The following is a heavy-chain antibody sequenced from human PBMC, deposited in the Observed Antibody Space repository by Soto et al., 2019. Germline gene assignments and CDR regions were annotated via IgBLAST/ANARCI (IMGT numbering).Heavy chain of an antibody. CDR3: ARDDGLSSTNVKAFDI. CDR1: GYTFTGYY. J-gene: IGHJ3*02. Sequence: ASVKVSCKASGYTFTGYYMHWVRQAPGQGLEWMGWINPNSGGTNYAQKFQGRVTMTRDTSISTAYMELSSLRAEDTAVYYCARDDGLSSTNVKAFDIWGQGTKVTVSS. D-gene: IGHD2-2*01. CDR2: INPNSGGT. V-gene: IGHV1-2*02.